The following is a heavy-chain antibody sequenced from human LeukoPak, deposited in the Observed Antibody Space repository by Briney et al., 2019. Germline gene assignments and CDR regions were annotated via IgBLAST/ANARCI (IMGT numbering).Heavy chain of an antibody. CDR1: GFTFRSYG. V-gene: IGHV3-33*06. CDR3: AKVPRGYSYGLGY. CDR2: IWYDGSNE. Sequence: GGSLRLSCAASGFTFRSYGMHWVRQAPGKGLEWVALIWYDGSNEHYADSVRGRFSISRDNSKNTLYLQMNSLRAEDTAVYYCAKVPRGYSYGLGYWGQGTLVTVSS. D-gene: IGHD5-18*01. J-gene: IGHJ4*02.